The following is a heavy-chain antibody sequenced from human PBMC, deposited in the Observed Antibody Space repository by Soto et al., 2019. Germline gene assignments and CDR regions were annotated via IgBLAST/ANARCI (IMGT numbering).Heavy chain of an antibody. V-gene: IGHV3-66*01. D-gene: IGHD4-17*01. CDR2: IYSGGST. CDR1: GFTVSSNY. Sequence: SLRLSCAASGFTVSSNYMSWVRQAPGKGLEWVSVIYSGGSTYYADSVKGRFTISRDNSKNTLYLQMNSLRAEDTAVYYCARDPTANWYFDLWGRGTLVTVSS. J-gene: IGHJ2*01. CDR3: ARDPTANWYFDL.